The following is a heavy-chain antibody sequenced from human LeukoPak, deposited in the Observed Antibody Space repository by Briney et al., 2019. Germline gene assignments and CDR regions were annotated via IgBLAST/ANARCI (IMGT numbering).Heavy chain of an antibody. CDR3: ARDLDVRGSYFRSYAFDI. D-gene: IGHD1-26*01. CDR2: ISAYNGNT. J-gene: IGHJ3*02. V-gene: IGHV1-18*01. CDR1: GYTFTSYG. Sequence: ASVKVSCKASGYTFTSYGISWVRQAPGQGLEWMGWISAYNGNTNYAQKLQGRVTMTTDTSTSTAYMELRSLRSDDTAVYYCARDLDVRGSYFRSYAFDIWGQGTMVTVSS.